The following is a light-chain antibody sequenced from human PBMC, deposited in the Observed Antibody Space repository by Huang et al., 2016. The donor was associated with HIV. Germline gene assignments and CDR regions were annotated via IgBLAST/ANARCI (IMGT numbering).Light chain of an antibody. Sequence: DIQMTQSPSSLSASVGDRVTITCRASQGISNSVAWYQQKPGKAPKLLLYAASRLESGVPSRFSGSGSGTDYTLTISSLQPEDFATYYCQQYYSTLITFGQGTRLEIK. CDR3: QQYYSTLIT. V-gene: IGKV1-NL1*01. CDR1: QGISNS. J-gene: IGKJ5*01. CDR2: AAS.